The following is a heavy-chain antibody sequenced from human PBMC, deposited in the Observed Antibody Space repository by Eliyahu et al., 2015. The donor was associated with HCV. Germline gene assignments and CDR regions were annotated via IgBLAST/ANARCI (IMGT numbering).Heavy chain of an antibody. V-gene: IGHV3-23*01. CDR1: GFTFSSYA. CDR2: ISGSGGST. Sequence: EVQLLESGGGLVQPGGSLRLSCAASGFTFSSYALSWVRQAPGKGLEWVSAISGSGGSTYYADSVKGRFTISRDNSKNTLYLQMNSLRAEDTAVYYCAKYLAGVFRSYYAGMDVWGQGTTVTVSS. J-gene: IGHJ6*02. CDR3: AKYLAGVFRSYYAGMDV. D-gene: IGHD3-10*01.